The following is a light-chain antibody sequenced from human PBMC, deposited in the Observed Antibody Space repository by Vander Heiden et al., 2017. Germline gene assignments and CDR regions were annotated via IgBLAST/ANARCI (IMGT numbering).Light chain of an antibody. Sequence: DIVMTQSPDSLAVSLGERATINCKYSQSVLYSYNNKNYVVWYQQKPGQPPKLLIYWASTRESGVPDRFSGSGSGTDFTLTISSLQAEDVAVYYCQQYYRTPALTFGGGTKVEIK. CDR2: WAS. CDR3: QQYYRTPALT. CDR1: QSVLYSYNNKNY. J-gene: IGKJ4*01. V-gene: IGKV4-1*01.